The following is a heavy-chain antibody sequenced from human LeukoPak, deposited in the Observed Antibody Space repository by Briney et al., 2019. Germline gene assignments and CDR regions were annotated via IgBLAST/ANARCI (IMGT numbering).Heavy chain of an antibody. CDR1: GGSISSSSYF. CDR3: ASTGYSSSPKAFQY. D-gene: IGHD6-13*01. V-gene: IGHV4-39*07. J-gene: IGHJ1*01. Sequence: SETLSLTCTVSGGSISSSSYFWGWIRQPPGKGLEWIGEINHSGSTNYNPSLKSRVTISVDTSKNQFSLKLSSVTAADTAVYYCASTGYSSSPKAFQYWGQGTLVTVSS. CDR2: INHSGST.